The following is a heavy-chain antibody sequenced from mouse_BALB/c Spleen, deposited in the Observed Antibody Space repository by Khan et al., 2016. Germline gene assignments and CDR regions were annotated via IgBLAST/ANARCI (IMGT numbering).Heavy chain of an antibody. CDR2: ILPGTDSA. CDR3: ARRGYYRYSAYYAMDY. V-gene: IGHV1-9*01. D-gene: IGHD2-3*01. Sequence: QVRLQQSGIELMKPGASVKISCKATGYTFSNYWIEWVKQRPGHGLEWIGEILPGTDSANYDEKFKGKATFTAETSSNTVYMQLTSLTSEDSAVDFCARRGYYRYSAYYAMDYWGQGASLTVSS. CDR1: GYTFSNYW. J-gene: IGHJ4*01.